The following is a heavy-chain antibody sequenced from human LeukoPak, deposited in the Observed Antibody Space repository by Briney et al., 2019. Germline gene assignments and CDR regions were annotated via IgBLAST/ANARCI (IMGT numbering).Heavy chain of an antibody. J-gene: IGHJ4*02. CDR1: GLTFRSHC. CDR2: INGDGSST. CDR3: ATRPADGDYGVLDY. Sequence: GGSLRLPCAASGLTFRSHCMHWVRQAPGKGLVWVSRINGDGSSTRYADSVKGRFTISRDNAKNTVYLQMNSLRGEDTAVYYCATRPADGDYGVLDYWGQGTLVTVSS. D-gene: IGHD4-17*01. V-gene: IGHV3-74*01.